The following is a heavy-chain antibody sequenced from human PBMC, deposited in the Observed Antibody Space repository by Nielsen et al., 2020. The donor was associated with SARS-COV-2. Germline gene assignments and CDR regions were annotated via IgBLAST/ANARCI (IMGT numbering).Heavy chain of an antibody. CDR1: GFTFSSYG. CDR2: ISYDGSNK. Sequence: GESLKISCAASGFTFSSYGMHWVRQAPGKGLEWVAVISYDGSNKYYADSVKGRFTISRDNSKNTLYLQMNSLRAEDTAVYYCARSASPFYGMDVWGQGTTVTVSS. V-gene: IGHV3-30*03. CDR3: ARSASPFYGMDV. J-gene: IGHJ6*02.